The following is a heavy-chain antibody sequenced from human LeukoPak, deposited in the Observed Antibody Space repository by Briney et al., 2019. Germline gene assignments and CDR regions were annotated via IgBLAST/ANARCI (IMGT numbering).Heavy chain of an antibody. CDR1: GGTFSSYA. D-gene: IGHD3-10*01. CDR3: ARVFQRGSKQNYYGSGSYYKYYYYYMDV. V-gene: IGHV1-69*13. J-gene: IGHJ6*03. Sequence: GASVKVSCKASGGTFSSYAISWVRQAPGQGLEWMGGIIPIFGTANYAQKFQGRVTITADESTSTAYMELSSLRSEDTAVYYCARVFQRGSKQNYYGSGSYYKYYYYYMDVWGKGTTVTISS. CDR2: IIPIFGTA.